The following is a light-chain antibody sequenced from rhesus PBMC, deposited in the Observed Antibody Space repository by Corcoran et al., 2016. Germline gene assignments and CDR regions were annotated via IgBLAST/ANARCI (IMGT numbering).Light chain of an antibody. CDR3: QQSSNLYS. CDR1: QSVGSY. V-gene: IGKV3-24*04. CDR2: GES. Sequence: ETVVTQSPATLSLSPGERATLSCRASQSVGSYLAWYQQKPGQAPRRLIYGESSRATGIPDRFSGRGSGTDFTLTISSLEPEDVGVYYCQQSSNLYSFGQGTKVEIK. J-gene: IGKJ2*01.